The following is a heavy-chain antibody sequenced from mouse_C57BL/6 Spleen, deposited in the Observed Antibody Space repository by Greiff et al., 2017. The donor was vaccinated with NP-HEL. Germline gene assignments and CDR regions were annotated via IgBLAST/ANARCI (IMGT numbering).Heavy chain of an antibody. CDR1: GYSITSGYY. V-gene: IGHV3-6*01. Sequence: EVQLVESGPGLVKPSQSLSLTCSVTGYSITSGYYWNWIRQFPGNKLEWMGYISYDGSNNYNPSLKNRISITRDTSKNQFFLKLNSVTTEDTATYYCARDLGRRGDYWGQGTSVTVSS. J-gene: IGHJ4*01. D-gene: IGHD4-1*01. CDR3: ARDLGRRGDY. CDR2: ISYDGSN.